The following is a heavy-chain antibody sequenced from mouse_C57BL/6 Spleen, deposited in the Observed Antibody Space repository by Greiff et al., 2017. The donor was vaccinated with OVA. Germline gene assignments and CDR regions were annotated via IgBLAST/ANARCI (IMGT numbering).Heavy chain of an antibody. V-gene: IGHV1-69*01. CDR2: IDPSDSYT. Sequence: QVQLKQPGAELVMPGASVKLSCKASGYTFTSYWMHWVKQRPGQGLEWIGEIDPSDSYTNYNQKFKGKSTLTVDKSSSTAYMQLSSLTSEDSAVYYCARGGLRPDYWGQGTTLTVSS. CDR1: GYTFTSYW. D-gene: IGHD2-4*01. CDR3: ARGGLRPDY. J-gene: IGHJ2*01.